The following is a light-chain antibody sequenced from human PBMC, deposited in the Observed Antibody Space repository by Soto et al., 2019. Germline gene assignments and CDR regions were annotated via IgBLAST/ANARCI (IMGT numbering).Light chain of an antibody. CDR3: SSYTDSGGLYV. J-gene: IGLJ1*01. CDR2: EVS. Sequence: QSALTQPASVSWSPGQSITIPCTVTSSDVGGYNYVSWFQHRPGKAPKLMIYEVSNRPSGVPNRFSASKSGNTASLTISGLQAEDEAYYFCSSYTDSGGLYVFGTGTKVTVL. V-gene: IGLV2-14*01. CDR1: SSDVGGYNY.